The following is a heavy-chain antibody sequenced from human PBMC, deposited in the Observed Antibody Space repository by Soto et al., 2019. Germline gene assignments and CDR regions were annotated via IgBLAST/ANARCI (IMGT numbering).Heavy chain of an antibody. CDR2: INPNSGDT. V-gene: IGHV1-2*02. Sequence: ASVRVSATASGYTLTGYYVHWVRQAPGQGLEWMGCINPNSGDTYLAQRFQGRVTKNSVYLEMNSLRDEDTAVYYCARDPPNFYYYGMDVWGQGTTVTVSS. CDR1: GYTLTGYY. J-gene: IGHJ6*02. CDR3: ARDPPNFYYYGMDV.